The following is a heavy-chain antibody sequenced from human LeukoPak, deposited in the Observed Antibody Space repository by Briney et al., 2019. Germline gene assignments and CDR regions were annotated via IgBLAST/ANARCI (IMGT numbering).Heavy chain of an antibody. CDR3: ARDGGTRLGFDP. D-gene: IGHD3-16*01. CDR2: IYYSGST. V-gene: IGHV4-59*01. Sequence: PSETLSLTCTVSGGSISSYYWSWIRQPPGKGLEWIGYIYYSGSTNYNPSLKSRVTVSVDTSKNQSSLKLSSVTAADTAVYYCARDGGTRLGFDPWGQGTLVTVSS. J-gene: IGHJ5*02. CDR1: GGSISSYY.